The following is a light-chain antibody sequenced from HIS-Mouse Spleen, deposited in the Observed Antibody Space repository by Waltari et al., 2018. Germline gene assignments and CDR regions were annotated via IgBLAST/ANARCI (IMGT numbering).Light chain of an antibody. V-gene: IGLV2-23*01. CDR3: CSYAGSSTRVV. CDR1: SSDVGGDTL. CDR2: AGS. Sequence: QSALTQPASVSGSPGQSITISRTGTSSDVGGDTLASWYQQHPGKPPELMIYAGSKRPSGVSNRFSGSKSGNTASLTISGLQAEDEADYYCCSYAGSSTRVVFGGGTKLTVL. J-gene: IGLJ2*01.